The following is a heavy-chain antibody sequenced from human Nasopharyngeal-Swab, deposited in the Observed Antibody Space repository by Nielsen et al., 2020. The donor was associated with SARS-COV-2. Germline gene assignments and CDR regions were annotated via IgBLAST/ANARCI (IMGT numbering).Heavy chain of an antibody. CDR2: ISGSGDIS. J-gene: IGHJ4*02. Sequence: GESLKISCAASGFTFSGYAMSWVRQAPGKGLEWVSTISGSGDISYYADSVKGRFTISRDNSNNTLYLQMDSLRAEDTAVYYCAKDVFSGSYNYFDCWGQGTLVTVSS. CDR1: GFTFSGYA. V-gene: IGHV3-23*01. D-gene: IGHD3-10*01. CDR3: AKDVFSGSYNYFDC.